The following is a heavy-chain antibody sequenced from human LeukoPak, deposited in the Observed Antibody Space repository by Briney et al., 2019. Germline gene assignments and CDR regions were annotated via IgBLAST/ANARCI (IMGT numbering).Heavy chain of an antibody. CDR3: ATLTTVVTPSYFDY. D-gene: IGHD4-23*01. CDR2: IYYTGST. CDR1: GGSISGYY. J-gene: IGHJ4*02. Sequence: PSETLSLTCSVFGGSISGYYWSWIRQPPGKGLEWIGYIYYTGSTNYNPSLKSRVTISVDTSKNQFSLKLSSVTAADTAVYYCATLTTVVTPSYFDYWGQGTLVPVSS. V-gene: IGHV4-59*08.